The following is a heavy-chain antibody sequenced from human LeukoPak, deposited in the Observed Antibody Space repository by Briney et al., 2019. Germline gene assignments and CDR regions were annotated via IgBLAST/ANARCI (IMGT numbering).Heavy chain of an antibody. Sequence: GGSLRLSCAASGFTFDDYAMHWVRQAPGKGLEWVSGISWNSGSIGYADSVKGRFTISRDNAKNSLYLQMNSLRAEDMALYYCAKGNYYYDSSGYSYFDYWGQGTLVTVSS. J-gene: IGHJ4*02. CDR2: ISWNSGSI. CDR1: GFTFDDYA. V-gene: IGHV3-9*03. D-gene: IGHD3-22*01. CDR3: AKGNYYYDSSGYSYFDY.